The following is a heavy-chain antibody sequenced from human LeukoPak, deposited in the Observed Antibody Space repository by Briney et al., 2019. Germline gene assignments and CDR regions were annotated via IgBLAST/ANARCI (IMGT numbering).Heavy chain of an antibody. Sequence: PGMSLRLSCAASGFTFSNYDMHWGRQAPGEGLEWVAVTSTDGSYKYYADSLRGRFTISRDNSRNTLYLQMDSLRAEDTAVYYCAKGHVGALWGYFDYWGQGTLVTVSS. V-gene: IGHV3-30*18. J-gene: IGHJ4*02. CDR2: TSTDGSYK. CDR3: AKGHVGALWGYFDY. CDR1: GFTFSNYD. D-gene: IGHD1-26*01.